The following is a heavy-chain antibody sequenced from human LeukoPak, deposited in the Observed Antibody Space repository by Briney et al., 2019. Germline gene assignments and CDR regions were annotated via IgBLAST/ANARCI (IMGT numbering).Heavy chain of an antibody. Sequence: ASVKVSCKASGYTFTSYGISWVRQAPGQGLEWMGWISAYNGNTNYAQKLQGRVTMTTDTSTSTAYMELRSLRSDDTAVYYCARHPRPMTTVTTRLSFDYWGQGTLVTVSS. CDR1: GYTFTSYG. J-gene: IGHJ4*02. CDR2: ISAYNGNT. V-gene: IGHV1-18*01. CDR3: ARHPRPMTTVTTRLSFDY. D-gene: IGHD4-17*01.